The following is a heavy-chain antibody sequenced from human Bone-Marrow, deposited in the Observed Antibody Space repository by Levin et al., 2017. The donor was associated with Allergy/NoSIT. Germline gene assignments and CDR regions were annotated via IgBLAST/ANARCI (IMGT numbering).Heavy chain of an antibody. Sequence: SLKISCVASGITFDDYAMHWVRQAPGKGLEWVSGISWNSGSMGYADSVKGRFTISRDNAKNALYLQMNSLRAEDTALYYCATLGYCSSTSCRYPYYYGMDVWGQGTTVTVSS. V-gene: IGHV3-9*01. J-gene: IGHJ6*02. CDR1: GITFDDYA. CDR3: ATLGYCSSTSCRYPYYYGMDV. D-gene: IGHD2-2*01. CDR2: ISWNSGSM.